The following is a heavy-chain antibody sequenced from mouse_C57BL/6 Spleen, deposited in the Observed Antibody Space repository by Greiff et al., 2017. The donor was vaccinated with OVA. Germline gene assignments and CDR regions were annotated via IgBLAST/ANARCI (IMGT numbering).Heavy chain of an antibody. CDR3: TREQGWYFDV. V-gene: IGHV1-15*01. CDR2: IDPETGGT. J-gene: IGHJ1*03. CDR1: GYTFTDYE. Sequence: VKLMESGAELVRPGASVTLSCKASGYTFTDYEMHWVKQTPVHGLEWIGAIDPETGGTAYNQKFKGKAILTADKSSSTAYMELRSLTSEDSAVYYCTREQGWYFDVWGTGTTVTVSS.